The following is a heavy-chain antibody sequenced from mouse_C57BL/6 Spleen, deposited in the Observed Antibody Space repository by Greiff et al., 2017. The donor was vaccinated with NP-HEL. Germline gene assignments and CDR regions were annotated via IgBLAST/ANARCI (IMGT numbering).Heavy chain of an antibody. Sequence: QVQLKESGPELVKPGASVKISCKASGYSFTSYYIHWVKQRPGQGLEWIGWIYPGSGNTKYNEKFKGKATLTADTSSSTAYMQISSLTSEDSAVYYCARSGDYDYAMDYWGQGTSVTVSS. D-gene: IGHD2-4*01. CDR1: GYSFTSYY. V-gene: IGHV1-66*01. CDR3: ARSGDYDYAMDY. J-gene: IGHJ4*01. CDR2: IYPGSGNT.